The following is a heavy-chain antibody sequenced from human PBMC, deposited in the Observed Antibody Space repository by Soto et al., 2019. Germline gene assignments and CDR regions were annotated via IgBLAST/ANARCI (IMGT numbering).Heavy chain of an antibody. V-gene: IGHV1-18*01. CDR1: GYTFASYG. Sequence: QVQLVQSGAEVKKPGASVKVSCKASGYTFASYGISWVRQAPGQGLEWMGWISAYNGNTNYAQKRKGRVTMTTDTSTSTAYMELRSLRSDDTAVYYCARDCYYDSSGHSNLFGPWCQGTPVTVSS. J-gene: IGHJ5*02. CDR2: ISAYNGNT. CDR3: ARDCYYDSSGHSNLFGP. D-gene: IGHD3-22*01.